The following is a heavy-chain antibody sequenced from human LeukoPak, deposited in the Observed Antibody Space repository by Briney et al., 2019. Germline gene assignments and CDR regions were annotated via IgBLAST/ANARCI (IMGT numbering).Heavy chain of an antibody. CDR2: IYHSGST. CDR3: ARGGYGSGSYYNDLDY. D-gene: IGHD3-10*01. J-gene: IGHJ4*02. CDR1: GGSISSSNW. V-gene: IGHV4-4*02. Sequence: SESLSLTCAVSGGSISSSNWWSWVRQPPGKGLEWIGEIYHSGSTNYNPSLKSRVTISVDKSKNQFSLKLSSVTAADTAVYYCARGGYGSGSYYNDLDYWGQGTLVTVSS.